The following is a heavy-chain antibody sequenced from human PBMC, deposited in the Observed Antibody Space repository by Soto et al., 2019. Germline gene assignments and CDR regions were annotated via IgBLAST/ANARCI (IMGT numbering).Heavy chain of an antibody. CDR2: IYSGGST. J-gene: IGHJ4*02. Sequence: VGSLRLSCAASWFTVSSNYMSWVRQAPGKGLEWVSVIYSGGSTYYADSVKGRFTISRDNSKNTLYLQMNSLRAEDTAVYYCARDGGTYYYDSSGSQWGQGTLVTVSS. D-gene: IGHD3-22*01. CDR1: WFTVSSNY. CDR3: ARDGGTYYYDSSGSQ. V-gene: IGHV3-53*01.